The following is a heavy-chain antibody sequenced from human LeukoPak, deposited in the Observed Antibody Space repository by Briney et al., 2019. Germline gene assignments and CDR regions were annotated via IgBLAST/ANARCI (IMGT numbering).Heavy chain of an antibody. Sequence: GGSLRLSCAASGFTLTSYEMHWLRQAPPKELVWVSRISSDGSRAGHAASVKGRIPIYRDNATNTLYLQMNSLSAEDTAIYYCARELPREVTLDYWGQGTLVTVSS. CDR3: ARELPREVTLDY. V-gene: IGHV3-74*01. J-gene: IGHJ4*02. D-gene: IGHD2-21*02. CDR2: ISSDGSRA. CDR1: GFTLTSYE.